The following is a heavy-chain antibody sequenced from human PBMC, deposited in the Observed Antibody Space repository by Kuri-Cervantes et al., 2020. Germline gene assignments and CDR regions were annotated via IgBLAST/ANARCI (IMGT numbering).Heavy chain of an antibody. CDR1: GGSISSSNW. Sequence: SQTLSLTCAVSGGSISSSNWWSWVRQPPGKGLEWIGYVFYRGNTYYNPSLKSRVTISVDTSKNQFSLNLNSVTAADTAVYYCARGTNTFDIWGQGTMVTVSS. CDR3: ARGTNTFDI. V-gene: IGHV4-30-4*01. J-gene: IGHJ3*02. CDR2: VFYRGNT.